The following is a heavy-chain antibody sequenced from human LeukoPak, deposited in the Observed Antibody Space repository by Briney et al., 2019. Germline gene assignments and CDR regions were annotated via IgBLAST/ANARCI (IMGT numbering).Heavy chain of an antibody. V-gene: IGHV4-30-4*01. CDR2: IYYSGST. J-gene: IGHJ4*02. CDR1: GGSISSGDYY. Sequence: SQTLSLTCTVSGGSISSGDYYWSWIRQPPGKGLEWIGYIYYSGSTYYNPSLESRVTISVDTSKNQFSLKLSSVTAADTAVYYCAIDKGYNYGPFDYWGQGTLVTVSS. CDR3: AIDKGYNYGPFDY. D-gene: IGHD5-18*01.